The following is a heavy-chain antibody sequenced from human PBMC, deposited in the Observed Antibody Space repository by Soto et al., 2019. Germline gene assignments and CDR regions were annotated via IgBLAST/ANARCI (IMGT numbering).Heavy chain of an antibody. D-gene: IGHD3-3*01. CDR2: IYYSGST. CDR3: AREGASITIFGVVMGGMDV. CDR1: GGSISSGVYY. Sequence: PSETLSLTCTVSGGSISSGVYYWSWIRQHPGKGLEWIGYIYYSGSTYYNPSLKSRVTISVDTSKNQFSLKLSSVTAADTAVYYCAREGASITIFGVVMGGMDVWGQGTTVTVSS. J-gene: IGHJ6*02. V-gene: IGHV4-31*03.